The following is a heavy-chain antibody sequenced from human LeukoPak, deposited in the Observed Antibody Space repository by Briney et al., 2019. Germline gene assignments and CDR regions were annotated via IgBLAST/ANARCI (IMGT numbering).Heavy chain of an antibody. V-gene: IGHV1-2*02. CDR2: INPNSGGT. D-gene: IGHD3-3*01. CDR3: AKYATSGRLRGYFDY. CDR1: GYTFTGYY. Sequence: ASVKVSCKASGYTFTGYYMHWVRQAPGQGLEWMGWINPNSGGTNYAQKFQGRVTMTRDTSISTAYMELSRLRSDDTAVYYCAKYATSGRLRGYFDYWGQGTLVTVSS. J-gene: IGHJ4*02.